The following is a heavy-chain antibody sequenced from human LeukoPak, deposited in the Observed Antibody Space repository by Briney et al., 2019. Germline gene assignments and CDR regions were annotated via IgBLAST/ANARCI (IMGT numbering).Heavy chain of an antibody. Sequence: SETLSLTCAVYGGSFSGYYWSWIRQPPGKGLEWIGEINHSGSTNYNPSLKSRVTISVDTSKNQFSLKLSSVTAADTAVYYCATTAPDRGRALAVAGSRYYYGMDVWGQGTTVTVSS. D-gene: IGHD6-19*01. J-gene: IGHJ6*02. CDR2: INHSGST. CDR3: ATTAPDRGRALAVAGSRYYYGMDV. CDR1: GGSFSGYY. V-gene: IGHV4-34*01.